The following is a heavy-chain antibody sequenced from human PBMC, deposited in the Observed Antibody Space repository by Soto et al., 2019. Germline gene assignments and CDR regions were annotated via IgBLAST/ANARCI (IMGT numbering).Heavy chain of an antibody. J-gene: IGHJ4*02. CDR2: INDNGNT. Sequence: SETLSLTCTVSGGSISIYYWSWIRHFPGKGLGWIGYINDNGNTNYNPSLRSRVTISRDTSKNQFSLKLSSVSAADTAIYYCAKYDGSGYYCDYWGQGTLVTVSS. CDR1: GGSISIYY. CDR3: AKYDGSGYYCDY. D-gene: IGHD3-22*01. V-gene: IGHV4-59*01.